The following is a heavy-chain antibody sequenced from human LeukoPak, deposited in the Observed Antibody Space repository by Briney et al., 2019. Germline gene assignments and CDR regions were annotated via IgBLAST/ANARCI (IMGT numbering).Heavy chain of an antibody. Sequence: PSDTLSLTCTVSGGSISSYYCSWVRHPAGKGLEWIGRIYTSVNTNYNPSLKGRVTMSVDTSKNQFSLNLSSVTAADTAVYYCARGRGSSWYYFDYWGQGTLVTVSS. CDR3: ARGRGSSWYYFDY. CDR1: GGSISSYY. J-gene: IGHJ4*02. V-gene: IGHV4-4*07. D-gene: IGHD6-13*01. CDR2: IYTSVNT.